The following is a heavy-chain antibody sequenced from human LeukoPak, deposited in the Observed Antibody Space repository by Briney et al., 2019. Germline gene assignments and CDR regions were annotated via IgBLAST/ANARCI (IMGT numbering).Heavy chain of an antibody. V-gene: IGHV3-7*01. CDR1: GFTFSSYW. CDR2: IKQDGSEK. CDR3: ARDAGEHYYDSSGYVDV. D-gene: IGHD3-22*01. J-gene: IGHJ6*03. Sequence: GGPLRLSCAASGFTFSSYWMSWVRQAPGKGLEWVANIKQDGSEKYYVDSVKGRFTISRDNAKNSLYLQMNSLRAEDTAVYYCARDAGEHYYDSSGYVDVWGKGTTVTVSS.